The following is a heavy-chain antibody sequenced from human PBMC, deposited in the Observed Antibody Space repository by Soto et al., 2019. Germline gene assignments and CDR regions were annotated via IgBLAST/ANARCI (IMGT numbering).Heavy chain of an antibody. CDR2: ITGGNT. Sequence: EVQLLESGGGLIQPGGSLRLSCEASGFTFGTYGMGWVRQAPGKGLEWVSTITGGNTYYAASVRGRFTISRDNYKNTLYLQMSSQRAEDTALYYCAKDKERGGYDSDFDSWGQGTLVTVSS. CDR3: AKDKERGGYDSDFDS. V-gene: IGHV3-23*01. CDR1: GFTFGTYG. D-gene: IGHD3-3*01. J-gene: IGHJ4*02.